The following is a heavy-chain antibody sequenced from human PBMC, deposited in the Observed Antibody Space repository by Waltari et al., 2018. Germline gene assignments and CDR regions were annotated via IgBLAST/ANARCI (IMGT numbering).Heavy chain of an antibody. CDR1: GYSISSGYY. V-gene: IGHV4-38-2*01. D-gene: IGHD6-13*01. Sequence: QVQLQESGPGLVKPSETLSLTCAVSGYSISSGYYWGWIRQPPGKGLEWIGSIYHSGSTYSNPSRKSRVTISVDTSKNQFSLKLGSVTAADTAVYYCARREYSSSWGFDPWGQGTLVTVSS. CDR3: ARREYSSSWGFDP. J-gene: IGHJ5*02. CDR2: IYHSGST.